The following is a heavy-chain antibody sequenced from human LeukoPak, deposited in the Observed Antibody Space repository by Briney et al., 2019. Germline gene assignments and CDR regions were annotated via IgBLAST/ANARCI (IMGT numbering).Heavy chain of an antibody. CDR3: AKDARLSSGLCHPFDR. Sequence: GGALRLSCAASGFTFTDYYMSWFRPAPGKRLERVSYISVSGSTIYYAHSMKGRFPISRDNAPNTVYLQIKSLRADDTAVYYSAKDARLSSGLCHPFDRWVQG. CDR1: GFTFTDYY. CDR2: ISVSGSTI. J-gene: IGHJ3*02. V-gene: IGHV3-11*01. D-gene: IGHD3-22*01.